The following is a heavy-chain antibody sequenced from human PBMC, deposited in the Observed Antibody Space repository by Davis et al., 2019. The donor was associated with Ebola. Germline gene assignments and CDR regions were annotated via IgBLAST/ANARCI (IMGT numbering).Heavy chain of an antibody. D-gene: IGHD4-17*01. CDR2: IYSGGST. J-gene: IGHJ5*02. Sequence: GESLKISCAASGFTFSSYAMSWVRQAPGKGLEWVSVIYSGGSTYYADSVKGRFTISRDNAKNSLYLQMNSLRAEDTAVYYCARMMTTVTTGWFDPWGQGTLVTVSS. V-gene: IGHV3-23*03. CDR3: ARMMTTVTTGWFDP. CDR1: GFTFSSYA.